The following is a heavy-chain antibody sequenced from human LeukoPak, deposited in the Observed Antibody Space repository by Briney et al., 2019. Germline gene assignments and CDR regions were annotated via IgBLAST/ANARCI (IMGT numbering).Heavy chain of an antibody. Sequence: GASVKVSYKASGYTFTSFAIGWVRQATGQGLEWMGWISGYNGDTNYAQKLQGRVTMTTDTSTSTAYMELRSRRSEDTAVYYCARVRLYQNRFHPLGQGTLVIGSS. CDR2: ISGYNGDT. V-gene: IGHV1-18*01. CDR1: GYTFTSFA. J-gene: IGHJ5*01. CDR3: ARVRLYQNRFHP. D-gene: IGHD2-2*01.